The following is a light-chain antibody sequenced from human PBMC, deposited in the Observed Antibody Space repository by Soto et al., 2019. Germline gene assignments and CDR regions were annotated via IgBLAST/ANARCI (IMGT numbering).Light chain of an antibody. Sequence: EIVLTQSPATLSLSPGERATLSCMASQSVSSYLAWYQQKPGQAPRLLIYDASNRATGIPARFSGSGSGTDFTLTISSLEPEDFAVYYCQQRSNWPLTFGGGTK. CDR1: QSVSSY. CDR2: DAS. J-gene: IGKJ4*01. CDR3: QQRSNWPLT. V-gene: IGKV3-11*01.